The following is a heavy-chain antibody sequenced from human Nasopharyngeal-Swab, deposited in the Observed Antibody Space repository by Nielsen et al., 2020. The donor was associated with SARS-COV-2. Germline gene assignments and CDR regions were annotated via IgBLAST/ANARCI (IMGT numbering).Heavy chain of an antibody. Sequence: GESLKISCAASGFTFNTYSMNWVRQAPVKGLEWVSSVSSTSTYIYYADSVKGRFTISRDNAENSLYLQMNSLRAEDTAVYYCARDLLSSWRAIGNWYFDLWGRGTLVTVSS. V-gene: IGHV3-21*01. D-gene: IGHD6-13*01. CDR1: GFTFNTYS. CDR2: VSSTSTYI. CDR3: ARDLLSSWRAIGNWYFDL. J-gene: IGHJ2*01.